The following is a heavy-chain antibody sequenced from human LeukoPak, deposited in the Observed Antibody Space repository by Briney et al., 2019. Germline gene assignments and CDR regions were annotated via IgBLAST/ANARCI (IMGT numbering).Heavy chain of an antibody. J-gene: IGHJ4*02. D-gene: IGHD1/OR15-1a*01. CDR3: ARGRTPTDY. Sequence: SETLSLTCTVSGRSISSYYWSWVRQPPGKGLEWIGCIYYRGTTNYNPSLKSRVSMSVDTSKKQFSLKLSSVTAADTAVYYCARGRTPTDYWGQGSLVTVSS. CDR2: IYYRGTT. CDR1: GRSISSYY. V-gene: IGHV4-59*01.